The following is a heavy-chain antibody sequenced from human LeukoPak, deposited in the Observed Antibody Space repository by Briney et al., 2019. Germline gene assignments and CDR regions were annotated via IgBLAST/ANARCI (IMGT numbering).Heavy chain of an antibody. CDR3: TKNQYSGTIITPLDPFDV. V-gene: IGHV1-2*02. CDR1: GYTFTRYY. Sequence: ASVKVSCKASGYTFTRYYIHWLRQAPGQGIEWMGWIDPNTGGTNFAQKFQGRITMTRDTSINTVYMELNRLRSDDTAVYYCTKNQYSGTIITPLDPFDVWAKGQWSPSLQ. J-gene: IGHJ3*01. D-gene: IGHD3-10*01. CDR2: IDPNTGGT.